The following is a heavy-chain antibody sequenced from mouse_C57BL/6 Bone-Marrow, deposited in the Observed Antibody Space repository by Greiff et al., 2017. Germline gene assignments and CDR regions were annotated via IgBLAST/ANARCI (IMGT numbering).Heavy chain of an antibody. Sequence: EVKLVESGGGLVKPGGSLKLSCAASGFTFSSYAMSWVRQTPEKRLEWVATISDGGSYTYYPDNVKGRFTISRDNAKNNLYLQMSHLKSEDTAMYYCARDQLYYAMDYWGQGTSVTVSS. D-gene: IGHD4-1*02. V-gene: IGHV5-4*01. J-gene: IGHJ4*01. CDR1: GFTFSSYA. CDR2: ISDGGSYT. CDR3: ARDQLYYAMDY.